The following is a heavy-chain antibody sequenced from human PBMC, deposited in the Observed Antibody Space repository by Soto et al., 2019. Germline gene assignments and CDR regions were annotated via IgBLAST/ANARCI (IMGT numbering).Heavy chain of an antibody. D-gene: IGHD3-10*01. J-gene: IGHJ4*01. CDR1: GYTFTSYG. V-gene: IGHV1-3*01. CDR3: ARGGYSEISNYLAY. Sequence: GASVKVSCKASGYTFTSYGINWVRQAPGRGLEWMGWINPGNGNTKYSQQFQGRVIIDRDTSASTAYMELSSLRSEDTAVYYCARGGYSEISNYLAYWGRGTLVSVSS. CDR2: INPGNGNT.